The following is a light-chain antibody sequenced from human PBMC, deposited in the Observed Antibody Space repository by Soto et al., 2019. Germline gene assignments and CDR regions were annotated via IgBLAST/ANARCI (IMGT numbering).Light chain of an antibody. V-gene: IGKV3-11*01. CDR1: QSVSSY. Sequence: EIVLTQSPATLSLSPGEGATLSCRASQSVSSYLAWYQQKPGQAPRLLIYDASNRATGIPARFSGSGSGTDFTLTISSLEPEDFAVYYCQQRSNWGGAFGQGTKVEIK. J-gene: IGKJ1*01. CDR2: DAS. CDR3: QQRSNWGGA.